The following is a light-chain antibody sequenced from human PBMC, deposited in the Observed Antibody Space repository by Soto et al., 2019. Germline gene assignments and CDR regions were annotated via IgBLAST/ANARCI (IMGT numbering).Light chain of an antibody. Sequence: QSALTQPRSVSGSPGQSVTISCTGTSSDVGGYNYVSWYQQHPGKAPKLMIYDVNKWPSGVPDRFSGSKSGNTASLTISGLQAGDEADYYCCSYAGSVTWVFGGGTKLTVL. CDR2: DVN. V-gene: IGLV2-11*01. J-gene: IGLJ3*02. CDR3: CSYAGSVTWV. CDR1: SSDVGGYNY.